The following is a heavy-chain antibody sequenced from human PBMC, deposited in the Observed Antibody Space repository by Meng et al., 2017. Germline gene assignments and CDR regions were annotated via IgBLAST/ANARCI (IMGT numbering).Heavy chain of an antibody. CDR2: IYHSGST. J-gene: IGHJ4*02. CDR3: ARIGDWGSTRYFDY. D-gene: IGHD7-27*01. V-gene: IGHV4-4*02. Sequence: QVRLPGSGPGRVKPSGTLSLTCAVSGGSISSSNWWSWVRQPPGKGLEWIGEIYHSGSTNYNPSLKSRVTISVDKSKNQFSLKLSSVTAADTAVYYCARIGDWGSTRYFDYWGQGTLVTVSS. CDR1: GGSISSSNW.